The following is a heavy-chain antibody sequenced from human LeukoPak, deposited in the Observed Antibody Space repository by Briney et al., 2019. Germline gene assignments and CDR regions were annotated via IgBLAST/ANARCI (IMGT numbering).Heavy chain of an antibody. CDR3: ARGLEDYYYMDV. CDR1: GYTFNGYY. V-gene: IGHV1-2*06. J-gene: IGHJ6*03. D-gene: IGHD5-24*01. Sequence: ASVKVSCKASGYTFNGYYMHWVRQAPGRGLEWMGRINPKSGGTNYAQKFQGRVTMTRDTSISTAYMELSRLRSDDTAVYYCARGLEDYYYMDVWGEGTTVTVSS. CDR2: INPKSGGT.